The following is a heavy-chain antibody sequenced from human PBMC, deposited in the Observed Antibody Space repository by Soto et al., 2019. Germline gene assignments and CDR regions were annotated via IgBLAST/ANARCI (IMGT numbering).Heavy chain of an antibody. V-gene: IGHV1-69*06. D-gene: IGHD5-12*01. CDR1: GGTFSSYA. J-gene: IGHJ6*02. CDR2: IIPIFGTA. Sequence: SVKVSCKASGGTFSSYAISWVRQAPGQGLEWMGGIIPIFGTANYAQKFQGRVTITADKSTSTAYMELSSLRSEDTAVYYCARGSGYVSTYYYGMDVWGQGTTVTVSS. CDR3: ARGSGYVSTYYYGMDV.